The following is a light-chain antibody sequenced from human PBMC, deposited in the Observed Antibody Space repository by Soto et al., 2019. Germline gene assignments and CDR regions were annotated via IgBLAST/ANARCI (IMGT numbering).Light chain of an antibody. CDR1: SSDVGGYKY. V-gene: IGLV2-14*01. CDR3: TSYTSSSTYV. CDR2: EVS. Sequence: QSALTQPASVSGSPGQSITISCTGTSSDVGGYKYVSWYQQYPGKAPKLMIYEVSNRPSGVSNRFSGSKSGNTASLTISGLQAEDEADYYCTSYTSSSTYVFGPGTKVTVL. J-gene: IGLJ1*01.